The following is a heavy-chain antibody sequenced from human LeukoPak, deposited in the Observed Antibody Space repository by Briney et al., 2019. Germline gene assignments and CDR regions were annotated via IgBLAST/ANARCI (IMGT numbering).Heavy chain of an antibody. CDR3: AKDRNAITMVRGVITGTFDY. D-gene: IGHD3-10*01. J-gene: IGHJ4*02. CDR2: ISGSGGST. CDR1: GFTFSSCG. Sequence: AGGSLRLSCEASGFTFSSCGMSWVRQAPGKGLEWVSAISGSGGSTYYADSVKGRFTISRDNSKNTLYLQMNSLRAEDTAVYYCAKDRNAITMVRGVITGTFDYWGQGTLVTVSS. V-gene: IGHV3-23*01.